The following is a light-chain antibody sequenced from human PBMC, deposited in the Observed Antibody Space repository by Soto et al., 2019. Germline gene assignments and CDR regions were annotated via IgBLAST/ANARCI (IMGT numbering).Light chain of an antibody. V-gene: IGLV2-14*01. CDR1: SSDVGGYDY. CDR3: SSYSISTAYL. Sequence: QSALTQPASVSGSPGRPITISCTGTSSDVGGYDYVSWYQLHPGKAPKLMVFEVSNRPSGVSYRFSGSKSGNTASLTISGLQAEDEADYFCSSYSISTAYLFGTGTKVTVL. CDR2: EVS. J-gene: IGLJ1*01.